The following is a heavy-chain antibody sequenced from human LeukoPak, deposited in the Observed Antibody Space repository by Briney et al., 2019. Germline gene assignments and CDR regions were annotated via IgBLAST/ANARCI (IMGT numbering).Heavy chain of an antibody. CDR1: GASISSYY. Sequence: SETLSLTCTVSGASISSYYWSWIRQPAGKGLEWIGRIYTSGSTNYNPSLKSRVTMSVDTSKNQFSLKLSSVTAADTAVYYCARDASGYSYGPDDAFDIWGQGTMVTVSS. CDR2: IYTSGST. V-gene: IGHV4-4*07. CDR3: ARDASGYSYGPDDAFDI. J-gene: IGHJ3*02. D-gene: IGHD5-18*01.